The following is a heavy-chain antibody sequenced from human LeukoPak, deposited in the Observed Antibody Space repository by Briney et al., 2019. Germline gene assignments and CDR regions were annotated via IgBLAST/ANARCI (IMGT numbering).Heavy chain of an antibody. CDR2: ISYDGSNK. CDR1: GFTFPIYA. Sequence: GRSLRLSCAASGFTFPIYAIHWVRQAPGKGLEWVAVISYDGSNKYYADSVKGRFTISRDNSKNTLYLQMNSLRAEDTAVYNCARGAAVLGPSYIHVWGQATLVTVSS. V-gene: IGHV3-30-3*01. D-gene: IGHD6-19*01. CDR3: ARGAAVLGPSYIHV. J-gene: IGHJ4*01.